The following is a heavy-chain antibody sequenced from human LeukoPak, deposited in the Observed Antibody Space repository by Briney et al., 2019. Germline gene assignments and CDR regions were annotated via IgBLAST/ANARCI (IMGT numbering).Heavy chain of an antibody. CDR3: TTMGPPLFAFDI. V-gene: IGHV1-24*01. Sequence: ASVKVSCKVSGFTLIDLSMHWVRQAPEKGLEWMGGFDPGDVETVYAQKFQGRVTMTEDTSTDTVYMELSSLTSEDTAVYYCTTMGPPLFAFDIWGQETMVTVSS. CDR1: GFTLIDLS. CDR2: FDPGDVET. J-gene: IGHJ3*02.